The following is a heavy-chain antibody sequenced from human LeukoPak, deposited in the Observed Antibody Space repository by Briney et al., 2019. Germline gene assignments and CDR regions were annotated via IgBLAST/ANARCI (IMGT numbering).Heavy chain of an antibody. CDR2: ISYSGSS. J-gene: IGHJ4*02. D-gene: IGHD5-12*01. CDR3: ARDRDSGYDSNYYFDY. V-gene: IGHV4-59*12. CDR1: GGSISSYS. Sequence: PSETLSLTCTVSGGSISSYSWSWIRQPPGKGLEWIGFISYSGSSNYNPSLKSRVTISVDTSKNQFSLKLSSVTAADTAVYYCARDRDSGYDSNYYFDYWGQGTLVTVSS.